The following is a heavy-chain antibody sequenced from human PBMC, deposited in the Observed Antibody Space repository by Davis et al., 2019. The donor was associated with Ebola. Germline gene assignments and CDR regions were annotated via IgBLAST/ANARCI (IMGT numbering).Heavy chain of an antibody. CDR1: GFTFSSYW. CDR2: INSDGSST. V-gene: IGHV3-74*01. Sequence: GESLKISCAASGFTFSSYWMHWVRQAPGKGLVWVSRINSDGSSTSYADSVKGRFTISRDNAKNTLYLQMNSLRAEDTAVYYCAGYGSGSSYGMDVWGQGTTVTVSS. CDR3: AGYGSGSSYGMDV. D-gene: IGHD3-10*01. J-gene: IGHJ6*02.